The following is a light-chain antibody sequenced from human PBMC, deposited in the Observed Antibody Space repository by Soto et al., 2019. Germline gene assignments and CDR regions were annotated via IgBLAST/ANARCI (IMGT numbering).Light chain of an antibody. J-gene: IGKJ1*01. Sequence: EIVMTQSPATLSVSPGERATLSCRASQSVTSNLAWYQQRPGQVPRLLIYGASTRATGIPARFSGSASGTDYTLTITSLQSEDFAVYYCQQYNDWPRTFGQGTKVEVK. CDR3: QQYNDWPRT. CDR2: GAS. V-gene: IGKV3-15*01. CDR1: QSVTSN.